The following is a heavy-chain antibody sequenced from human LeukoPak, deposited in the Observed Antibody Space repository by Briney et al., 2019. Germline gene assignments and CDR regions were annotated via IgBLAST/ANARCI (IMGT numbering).Heavy chain of an antibody. J-gene: IGHJ4*02. CDR3: AKHFGSGTYYNYLDQ. CDR1: GFTFSNYA. Sequence: PGGSLRLSCVASGFTFSNYAMSWVRRAPGKGLEWVSVISGSGGVMSASGGATYYAESARGRFTISRDNSENTLYLQLNSLRAEDTAVYYCAKHFGSGTYYNYLDQWGQGTLVTVSS. D-gene: IGHD3-10*01. CDR2: ISGSGGVMSASGGAT. V-gene: IGHV3-23*01.